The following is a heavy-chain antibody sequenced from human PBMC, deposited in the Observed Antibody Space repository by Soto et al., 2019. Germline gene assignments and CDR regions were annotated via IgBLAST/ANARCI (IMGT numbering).Heavy chain of an antibody. CDR3: AHPRGYGVFDAVDI. V-gene: IGHV3-11*01. CDR1: GFTFSDYY. Sequence: GGSLRLSCAASGFTFSDYYMTWIRQAPGKGLEWVSYISSSGSGIYYPDSVKGRFTISRDNTKKSLYLQMSSLRAEDTAVYYCAHPRGYGVFDAVDIWGQGTMVTVSS. D-gene: IGHD4-17*01. J-gene: IGHJ3*02. CDR2: ISSSGSGI.